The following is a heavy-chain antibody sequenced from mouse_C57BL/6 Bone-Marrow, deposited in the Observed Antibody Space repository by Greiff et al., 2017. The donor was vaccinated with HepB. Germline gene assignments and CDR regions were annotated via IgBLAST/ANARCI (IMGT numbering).Heavy chain of an antibody. CDR2: IDPSDSYT. CDR3: ARSFAY. CDR1: GYTFTSYW. J-gene: IGHJ3*01. V-gene: IGHV1-50*01. Sequence: QVHVKQSGAELVKPGASVKLSCKASGYTFTSYWMQWVKQRPGQGLEWIGEIDPSDSYTNYNQKFKGKATLTVDTSSSTAYMQLSSLTSEDSAVYYCARSFAYWGQGTLVTVSA.